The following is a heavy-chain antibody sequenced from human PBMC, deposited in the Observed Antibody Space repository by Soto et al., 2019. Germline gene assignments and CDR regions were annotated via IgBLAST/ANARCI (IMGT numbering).Heavy chain of an antibody. V-gene: IGHV4-59*08. CDR2: IYYSGST. CDR1: GGSISSYY. D-gene: IGHD2-15*01. Sequence: SETLSLTCTVSGGSISSYYWSWIRQPPGKGLEWIGYIYYSGSTNYNPSLKSRVTISVDTSKNQFSLKLSSVTAADTAVYYCARRYGGTFDYWGQGTLVTFSS. J-gene: IGHJ4*02. CDR3: ARRYGGTFDY.